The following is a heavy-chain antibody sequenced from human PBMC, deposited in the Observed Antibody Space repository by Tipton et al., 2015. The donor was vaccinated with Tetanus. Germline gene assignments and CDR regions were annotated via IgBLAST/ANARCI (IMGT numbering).Heavy chain of an antibody. CDR3: ARGKHTVTFDY. Sequence: TLSLTCTVSGGSISPYYWSWIRQPPGKGLEWIGYIYYSGSTNYNPSLESRVTISVDTSKNQFSLKLRSVTAADTAVYYCARGKHTVTFDYWGQGTLVTVSS. D-gene: IGHD4-17*01. CDR2: IYYSGST. V-gene: IGHV4-59*12. CDR1: GGSISPYY. J-gene: IGHJ4*02.